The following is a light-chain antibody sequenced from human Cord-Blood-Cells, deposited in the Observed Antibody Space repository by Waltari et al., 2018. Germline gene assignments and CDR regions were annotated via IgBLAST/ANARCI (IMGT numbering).Light chain of an antibody. CDR3: SSYAGSNNEV. V-gene: IGLV2-8*01. CDR1: RSDVGGYTY. CDR2: EVS. Sequence: QSALTQPPSASGSPGQSVPISCTGTRSDVGGYTYVSWYQQHPGKAPKLMIYEVSKRPSGVPDRFSGSKSGNTASLTVSGLQAEDEADYYCSSYAGSNNEVFGGGTKLTVL. J-gene: IGLJ2*01.